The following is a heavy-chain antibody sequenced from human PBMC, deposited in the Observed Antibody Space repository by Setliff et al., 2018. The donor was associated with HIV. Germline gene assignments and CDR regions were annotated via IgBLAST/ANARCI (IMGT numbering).Heavy chain of an antibody. CDR1: GGPLSGHY. D-gene: IGHD2-2*01. J-gene: IGHJ4*02. V-gene: IGHV4-34*01. CDR3: VTSSSWSSRLNF. CDR2: TSHSGKT. Sequence: PSETLSLTCAVYGGPLSGHYWSWIRQPPGQGLEWIGETSHSGKTNYNPSLKSRVTISVDTSKNQFSLKLTSVTAADTAVYYCVTSSSWSSRLNFWGPGMLVAVTS.